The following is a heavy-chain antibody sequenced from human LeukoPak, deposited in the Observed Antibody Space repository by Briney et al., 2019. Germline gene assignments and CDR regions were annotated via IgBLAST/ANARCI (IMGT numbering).Heavy chain of an antibody. CDR2: IYPGDSDT. D-gene: IGHD1-26*01. Sequence: KSGESLKISCKGSGYSFTSYWIGWVRQMPGKGLEWMGIIYPGDSDTRYNPSFQGQVTISADKSISTAYLQWSSLKASDTAMYYCATYLDWEATIGAFDIWGQGTMVTVSS. CDR3: ATYLDWEATIGAFDI. J-gene: IGHJ3*02. CDR1: GYSFTSYW. V-gene: IGHV5-51*01.